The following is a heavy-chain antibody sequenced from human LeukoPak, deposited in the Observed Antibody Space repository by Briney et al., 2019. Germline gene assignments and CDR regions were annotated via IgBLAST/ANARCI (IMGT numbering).Heavy chain of an antibody. V-gene: IGHV3-30*02. D-gene: IGHD3-22*01. CDR1: GFTFSSYG. CDR2: IRYDGSNK. Sequence: PGGSLRLSCAASGFTFSSYGMHWVRQAPGKGLEWVAFIRYDGSNKYYADSVKGRFTISRDNSKNTLYLQVNSLRAEDTAVYYCAKVGYPHYWGQGTLVTVSS. CDR3: AKVGYPHY. J-gene: IGHJ4*02.